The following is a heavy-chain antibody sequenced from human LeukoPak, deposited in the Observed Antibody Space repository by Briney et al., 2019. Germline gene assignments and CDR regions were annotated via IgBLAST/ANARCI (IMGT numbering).Heavy chain of an antibody. CDR2: INHSGSS. J-gene: IGHJ1*01. CDR1: GGSFSGYY. CDR3: ARGEDGDYYFQH. Sequence: SETLSLTCAVYGGSFSGYYWSWIRQPPGKGLEWIGQINHSGSSNYNPSLKSRVTISVDTSKNQFSLKLSSVTAADTAVYYCARGEDGDYYFQHWGQGTLVTVSS. D-gene: IGHD4-17*01. V-gene: IGHV4-34*01.